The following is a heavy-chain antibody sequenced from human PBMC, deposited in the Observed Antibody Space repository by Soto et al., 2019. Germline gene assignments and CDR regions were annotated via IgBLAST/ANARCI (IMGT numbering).Heavy chain of an antibody. CDR1: GYTFTGYY. D-gene: IGHD3-9*01. CDR2: INPNSGGT. J-gene: IGHJ5*02. Sequence: ASVKVSCKASGYTFTGYYMHWVRQAPGQGLEWMGWINPNSGGTNYAQKFQGWVTMTRDTSISTAYMELSRLRSDDTAVYYCARSSPDYDILTGFPSSGFDPWGQGTLVTVSS. CDR3: ARSSPDYDILTGFPSSGFDP. V-gene: IGHV1-2*04.